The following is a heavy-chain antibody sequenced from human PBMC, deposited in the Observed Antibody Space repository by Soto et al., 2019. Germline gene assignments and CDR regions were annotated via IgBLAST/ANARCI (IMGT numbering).Heavy chain of an antibody. D-gene: IGHD5-12*01. J-gene: IGHJ3*02. CDR2: IYYSGST. V-gene: IGHV4-59*01. Sequence: SETLSLTCTVSGGSISSYYWSWIRQPPGKGLEWIGYIYYSGSTNYNPSLKSRVTISVDTSKNQFSLKLSSVTAADTAVYYCARAQDFSGYDGNDAFDIWGQGTMVTVSS. CDR3: ARAQDFSGYDGNDAFDI. CDR1: GGSISSYY.